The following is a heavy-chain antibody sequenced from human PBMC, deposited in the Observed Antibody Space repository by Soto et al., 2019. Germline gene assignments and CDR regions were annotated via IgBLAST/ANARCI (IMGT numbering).Heavy chain of an antibody. J-gene: IGHJ5*02. CDR2: ISSKRYGGTA. Sequence: EVQLVESGGGLVQPGRSLGLSCTASGFTFGDYAMTWFRQAPGKGLEWVGFISSKRYGGTAEYATSVKGRFTISRDDYKSIAYLQMNSLKTEDTAVYFCSGLPPSKYRDSPFDPWGQGTLVIVSS. V-gene: IGHV3-49*03. D-gene: IGHD5-12*01. CDR1: GFTFGDYA. CDR3: SGLPPSKYRDSPFDP.